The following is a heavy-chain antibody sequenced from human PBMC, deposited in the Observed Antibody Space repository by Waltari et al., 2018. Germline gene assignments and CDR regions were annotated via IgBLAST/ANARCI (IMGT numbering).Heavy chain of an antibody. J-gene: IGHJ3*02. D-gene: IGHD1-26*01. V-gene: IGHV3-66*02. CDR3: LGDPVGATWRLGAFDI. CDR1: GFTVSSNY. Sequence: EVQLVESGGGLVQPGGSLRLSCAASGFTVSSNYMSWVRQAPGKGLEWVSVIYSGGSTYYADSGKGRFTSSRDNSKNTLYLQMNSLRAEDTAVYYCLGDPVGATWRLGAFDIWGQGTMVTVSS. CDR2: IYSGGST.